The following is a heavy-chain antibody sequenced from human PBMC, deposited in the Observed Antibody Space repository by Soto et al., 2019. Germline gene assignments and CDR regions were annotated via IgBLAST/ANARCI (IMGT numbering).Heavy chain of an antibody. D-gene: IGHD1-1*01. V-gene: IGHV3-33*01. CDR3: ARYWKNPLPYQSLNYYYGMDV. CDR1: GFTFSSYG. CDR2: IWYDGSNK. J-gene: IGHJ6*02. Sequence: GGSLRLSCAASGFTFSSYGMHWVRQAPGKGLEWVAVIWYDGSNKYYADSVKGRFTISRDNSKNTLYLQMNSLRAEDTAVYYCARYWKNPLPYQSLNYYYGMDVWGQGTTVTVSS.